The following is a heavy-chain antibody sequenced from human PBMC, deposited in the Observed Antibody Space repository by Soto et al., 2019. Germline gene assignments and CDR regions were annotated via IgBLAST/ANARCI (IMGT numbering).Heavy chain of an antibody. J-gene: IGHJ6*02. D-gene: IGHD2-2*01. V-gene: IGHV1-46*03. CDR3: ARVLPDTDCSSTSCYDYYYGMDV. CDR2: INPSGGST. Sequence: GASVKVSCKASGYTFTSYYMHWVRQAPGQGLEWMGIINPSGGSTSYAQKFQGRVTMTRDTSTSTVYMELSSLRSEDTAVYYCARVLPDTDCSSTSCYDYYYGMDVWGQGTTVTVSS. CDR1: GYTFTSYY.